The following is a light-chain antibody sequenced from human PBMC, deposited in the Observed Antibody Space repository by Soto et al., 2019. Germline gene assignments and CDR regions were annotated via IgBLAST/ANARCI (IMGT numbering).Light chain of an antibody. CDR2: EVN. J-gene: IGLJ1*01. V-gene: IGLV2-14*01. CDR1: SSDVGGYDY. CDR3: SSYSISTAYL. Sequence: LTQPASVSGSPGQSITISCTGTSSDVGGYDYVSRYQLHPGKAPKLMVFEVNNRPSGVSYRFSGSKSGNTASLTISGLQAEDEADYFCSSYSISTAYLFGTGTKVTVL.